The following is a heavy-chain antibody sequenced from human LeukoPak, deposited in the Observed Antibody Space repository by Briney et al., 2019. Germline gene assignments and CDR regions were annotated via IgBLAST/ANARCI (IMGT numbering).Heavy chain of an antibody. CDR1: GYTFTGYY. J-gene: IGHJ4*02. Sequence: ASVKVTCKASGYTFTGYYIHWVRQAPGQGLEWMGWIKPGSGGTNYAQNFQGRVTMTRDTSISTAYMELSRLRSDDTAVYYCAREGLQGATKDYWGQGTLVTVSS. D-gene: IGHD1-26*01. V-gene: IGHV1-2*02. CDR3: AREGLQGATKDY. CDR2: IKPGSGGT.